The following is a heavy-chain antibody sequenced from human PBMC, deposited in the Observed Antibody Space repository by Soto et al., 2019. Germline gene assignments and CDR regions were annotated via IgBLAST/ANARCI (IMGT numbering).Heavy chain of an antibody. V-gene: IGHV4-39*01. Sequence: SETLSLTCTVSGGSISSSSYYWGWIRQPPGKGLEWIGSIYYSGSTYYNPSLKSRVTISVDTSKNQFSLKLSSVTAADTAVYYCARAPPIGYYYFDYWGQGTLVTVSS. D-gene: IGHD3-22*01. CDR3: ARAPPIGYYYFDY. CDR2: IYYSGST. CDR1: GGSISSSSYY. J-gene: IGHJ4*02.